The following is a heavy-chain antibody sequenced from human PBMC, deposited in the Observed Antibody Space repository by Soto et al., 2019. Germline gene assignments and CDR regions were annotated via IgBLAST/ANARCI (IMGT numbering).Heavy chain of an antibody. D-gene: IGHD6-13*01. CDR3: ANEGVIAAAGTVREFYY. V-gene: IGHV3-23*01. CDR2: ISGSGGST. Sequence: GGSLRHSCAASGFTFSTYAMIWCRQAPGKGLEWVSAISGSGGSTYYADSVKGRFTISRDNSKNTLYLQMNSLRAEDTAVYYCANEGVIAAAGTVREFYYCAQRTPVTVSS. J-gene: IGHJ4*02. CDR1: GFTFSTYA.